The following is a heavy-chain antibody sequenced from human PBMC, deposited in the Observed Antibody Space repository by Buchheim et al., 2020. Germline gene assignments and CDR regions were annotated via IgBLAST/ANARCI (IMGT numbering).Heavy chain of an antibody. V-gene: IGHV3-30*03. CDR1: GFTFSSYG. J-gene: IGHJ5*02. D-gene: IGHD3-22*01. CDR2: ISYDGSNK. CDR3: ARENTFYSSGYHQLFWFDP. Sequence: QVQLVESGGGVVQPGRSLRLSCAASGFTFSSYGMHWVRQAPGKGLEWVAVISYDGSNKYYADSVKGRFTISRDNSKNTLYLQMNSLRAEDTAVYYCARENTFYSSGYHQLFWFDPWGQGTL.